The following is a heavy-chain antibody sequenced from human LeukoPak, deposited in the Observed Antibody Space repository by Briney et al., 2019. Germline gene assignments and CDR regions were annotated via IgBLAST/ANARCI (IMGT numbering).Heavy chain of an antibody. Sequence: SETLSLTCTVSGGSISSSSYYWGWIRQPPGKGLEWIGSIYYSGSTYYNPSLKSRVTISVDTSKNQFSLRLSSVTAADTAVYYCARVATNWFDPWGQGTLVTVSS. CDR2: IYYSGST. CDR1: GGSISSSSYY. J-gene: IGHJ5*02. CDR3: ARVATNWFDP. D-gene: IGHD5-12*01. V-gene: IGHV4-39*01.